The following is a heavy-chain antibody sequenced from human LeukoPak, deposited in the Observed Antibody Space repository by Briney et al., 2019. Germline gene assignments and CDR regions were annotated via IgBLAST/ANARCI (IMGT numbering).Heavy chain of an antibody. CDR1: GYTFTSYG. Sequence: ASVKVSCKASGYTFTSYGISWVRRAPGQGLEWMGWISAYNGNTNYAQKLQGRVTMTTDTSTSTAYMELRSLRSDDTAVYYCARVWEGGSYYYYYYMDVWGKGTTVTVSS. D-gene: IGHD1-26*01. V-gene: IGHV1-18*01. CDR2: ISAYNGNT. J-gene: IGHJ6*03. CDR3: ARVWEGGSYYYYYYMDV.